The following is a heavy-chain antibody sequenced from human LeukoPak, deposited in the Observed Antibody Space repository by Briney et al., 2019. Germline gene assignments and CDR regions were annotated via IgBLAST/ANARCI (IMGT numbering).Heavy chain of an antibody. D-gene: IGHD6-13*01. CDR3: APLPLGYSSSNWFDP. J-gene: IGHJ5*02. V-gene: IGHV4-59*12. CDR2: IYYSGST. Sequence: PSETLSLTCTVSGGSISSYYWSWIRQPPGKGLEWIGYIYYSGSTNYNPSLKSRVTISVDTSKNQFSLKLSSVTAADTAVYYCAPLPLGYSSSNWFDPWGQGTLVTVSS. CDR1: GGSISSYY.